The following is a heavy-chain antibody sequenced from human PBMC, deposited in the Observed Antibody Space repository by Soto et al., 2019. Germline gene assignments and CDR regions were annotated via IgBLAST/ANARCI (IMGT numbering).Heavy chain of an antibody. CDR3: TKPARLGYCSSTSCYSAEVPYYYYYGMDV. J-gene: IGHJ6*02. Sequence: GGSLRLSCAASGFTFSSYAMSWVRQAPGKGLEWVSAISGSGGSTYYADSVKGRFTISRDNSKNTLYLQMNSLRAKDTAVYYCTKPARLGYCSSTSCYSAEVPYYYYYGMDVWGQGTTVTVSS. CDR1: GFTFSSYA. CDR2: ISGSGGST. V-gene: IGHV3-23*01. D-gene: IGHD2-2*01.